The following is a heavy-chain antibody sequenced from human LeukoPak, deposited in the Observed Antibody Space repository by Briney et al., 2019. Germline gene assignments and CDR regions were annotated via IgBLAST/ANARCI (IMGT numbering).Heavy chain of an antibody. CDR1: GGSISSKY. J-gene: IGHJ4*02. D-gene: IGHD1-26*01. Sequence: SETLSLTCTVSGGSISSKYWSWIRQPAGKGLEWIGRIYSSGSTNYNPSLKSRVTMSVDTSKNRFSLKLSSVTAADTAVYYCAREGGAGSYKDYWGQGTLVTVSS. CDR3: AREGGAGSYKDY. V-gene: IGHV4-4*07. CDR2: IYSSGST.